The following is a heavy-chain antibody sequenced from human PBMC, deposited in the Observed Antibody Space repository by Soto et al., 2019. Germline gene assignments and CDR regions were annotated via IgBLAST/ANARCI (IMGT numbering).Heavy chain of an antibody. V-gene: IGHV4-4*02. CDR3: ATQTISYTWGV. J-gene: IGHJ6*02. D-gene: IGHD3-16*01. CDR1: GAPITTTKW. Sequence: QVQLQESGPGLVKPSETLSLTCTVSGAPITTTKWWAWLRLPPGKGLEWIGELSRGDQRSSNPSLEGRFTMSLDKSNNHFSLKLTSVTAADTAIYYCATQTISYTWGVWGRGTSVTVSS. CDR2: LSRGDQR.